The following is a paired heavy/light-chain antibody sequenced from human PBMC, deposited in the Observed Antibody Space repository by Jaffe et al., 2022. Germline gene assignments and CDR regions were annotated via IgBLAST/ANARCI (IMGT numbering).Heavy chain of an antibody. Sequence: EVQLLESGGGLVQPGGSLRLSCAASGFTFSSYAMSWVRQAPGKGLEWVSAISGSGGSTYYADSVKGRFTISRDNSKNTLYLQMNSLRAEDTAVYYCAKVQTPGYSSSEMPGVCWFDPWGQGTLVTVSS. CDR2: ISGSGGST. CDR3: AKVQTPGYSSSEMPGVCWFDP. V-gene: IGHV3-23*01. CDR1: GFTFSSYA. J-gene: IGHJ5*02. D-gene: IGHD6-13*01.
Light chain of an antibody. J-gene: IGKJ4*01. Sequence: DIQMTQSPSSLSASVGDRVTITCQASQDISNYLNWYQQKPGKAPKLLIYDASNLETGVPSRFSGSGSGTDFTFTISSLQPEDIATYYCQQYDNLPLLFGGGTKVEIK. CDR1: QDISNY. V-gene: IGKV1-33*01. CDR2: DAS. CDR3: QQYDNLPLL.